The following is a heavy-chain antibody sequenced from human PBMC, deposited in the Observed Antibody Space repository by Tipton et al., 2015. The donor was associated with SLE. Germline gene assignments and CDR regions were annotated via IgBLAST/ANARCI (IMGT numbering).Heavy chain of an antibody. CDR3: ARDGGDYGY. CDR1: GYSFSSGYY. D-gene: IGHD4-17*01. V-gene: IGHV4-38-2*02. CDR2: IYHSGST. J-gene: IGHJ4*02. Sequence: TLSLTCAVSGYSFSSGYYWGWIRQPPGKGLEWIGSIYHSGSTYYNPSLKSRVTISVDTSKNQFSLKLSSVTAADTAVYYCARDGGDYGYWGQGTLVTVSS.